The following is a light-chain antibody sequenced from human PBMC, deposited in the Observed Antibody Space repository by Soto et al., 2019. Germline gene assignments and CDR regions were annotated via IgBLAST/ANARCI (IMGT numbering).Light chain of an antibody. CDR3: QHHNSYSQT. J-gene: IGKJ1*01. CDR1: QSIRYY. V-gene: IGKV1-5*01. CDR2: GAS. Sequence: DIQLTQSPPTLSASVGDRVTITCRASQSIRYYLAGYQQMPGKAPKLLIYGASSLQSGVPARFSGSGSGTEFNLTISSLQPDDFATYFCQHHNSYSQTFGQGTKVEIK.